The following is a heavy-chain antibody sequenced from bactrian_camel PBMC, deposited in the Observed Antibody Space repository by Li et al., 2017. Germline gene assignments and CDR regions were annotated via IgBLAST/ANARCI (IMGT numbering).Heavy chain of an antibody. CDR2: IDGEGTS. J-gene: IGHJ4*01. CDR1: DYPWGNNC. V-gene: IGHV3S53*01. CDR3: AASLYRCSVCWLVESGYNY. Sequence: HVQLVESGGGSVQPGGSLRLSCAASDYPWGNNCMGWFRQAPGKEREGVAIIDGEGTSNYADSVKGRFTISKGGAKNTLSLQMNTLKPEDTAVYDCAASLYRCSVCWLVESGYNYKGQGTQVTVS. D-gene: IGHD3*01.